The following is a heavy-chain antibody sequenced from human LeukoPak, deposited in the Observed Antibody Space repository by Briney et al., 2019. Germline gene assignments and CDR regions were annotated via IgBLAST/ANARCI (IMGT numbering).Heavy chain of an antibody. CDR1: GYTFTGYY. Sequence: ASVKVSCKASGYTFTGYYMHWVRQAPGQGLEWMGWINPKSGATNYVQTFQGRVTMTRDTSIRTAYMELSRLRSADTAVYYCARAKEYSSSSFLYYYMDVWGKGTTVTVSS. V-gene: IGHV1-2*02. J-gene: IGHJ6*03. D-gene: IGHD6-6*01. CDR2: INPKSGAT. CDR3: ARAKEYSSSSFLYYYMDV.